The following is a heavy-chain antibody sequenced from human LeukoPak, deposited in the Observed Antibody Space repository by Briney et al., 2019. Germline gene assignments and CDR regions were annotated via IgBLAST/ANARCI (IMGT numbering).Heavy chain of an antibody. V-gene: IGHV4-34*01. CDR1: GGSFSGYF. J-gene: IGHJ5*02. D-gene: IGHD3-10*01. CDR3: ARGPFTMLRGADNWFDP. CDR2: INHSGST. Sequence: SSETLSLTCGVYGGSFSGYFWSWIRQPPGKGLEWIGEINHSGSTNYNPSLKTRVTISVDTSKNQFSLKLSSVTAADTAVYYCARGPFTMLRGADNWFDPWGQGTLVTVSS.